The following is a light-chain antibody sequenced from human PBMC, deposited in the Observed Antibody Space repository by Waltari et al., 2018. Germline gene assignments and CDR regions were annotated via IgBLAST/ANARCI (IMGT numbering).Light chain of an antibody. V-gene: IGLV3-19*01. CDR2: GKN. Sequence: SSELTHDPAVSVALGQTVRITCQGDSLSTYYLSWFLQKPGQAPALVIYGKNNRPSGIPDRFSASSSGSTASLTIIGAQAEDEADYYCHSRDSSGDVLIGGGTKLTVV. CDR1: SLSTYY. CDR3: HSRDSSGDVL. J-gene: IGLJ2*01.